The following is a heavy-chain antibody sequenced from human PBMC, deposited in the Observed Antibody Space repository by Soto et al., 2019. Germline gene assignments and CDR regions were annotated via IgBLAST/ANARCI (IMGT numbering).Heavy chain of an antibody. D-gene: IGHD3-10*01. CDR3: ARQSYYGSGSYPPARFDP. Sequence: GESLKVSCKGSGYSFSSYWIGWVRQMPWKGLEWMGIIYPGDSDTRYSPSFQGQVTISADKSISTAYLQWSSLKASDTAMYYCARQSYYGSGSYPPARFDPWGQGTLVTVSS. V-gene: IGHV5-51*01. CDR2: IYPGDSDT. J-gene: IGHJ5*02. CDR1: GYSFSSYW.